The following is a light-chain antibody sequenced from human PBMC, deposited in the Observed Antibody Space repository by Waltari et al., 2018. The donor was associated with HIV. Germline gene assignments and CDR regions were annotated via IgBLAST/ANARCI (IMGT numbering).Light chain of an antibody. CDR2: AAS. CDR3: QQSSSTPQT. J-gene: IGKJ1*01. V-gene: IGKV1-39*01. Sequence: DIQMTQSPSSLSASVGDRVTITFRASQNINNYLNWYQQKPGKAPKLLIYAASSLQTGVPSRFSGSGSGTDFTLTISSLQPEDFATYYCQQSSSTPQTFGQGTKVEIK. CDR1: QNINNY.